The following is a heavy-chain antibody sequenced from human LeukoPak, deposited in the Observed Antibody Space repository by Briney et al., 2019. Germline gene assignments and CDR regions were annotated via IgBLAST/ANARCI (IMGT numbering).Heavy chain of an antibody. CDR3: HVGLYDILTGYFTNWFDP. V-gene: IGHV3-64D*06. Sequence: GGSLRLSCSASGFTFSSYAMYWVRQAPGKGLEYVSAISSNGGSTYYADSVKGRFTISRDNSKNTLYLQMGSLRAEDTAVYYCHVGLYDILTGYFTNWFDPWGQGTLVTVSS. CDR1: GFTFSSYA. J-gene: IGHJ5*02. CDR2: ISSNGGST. D-gene: IGHD3-9*01.